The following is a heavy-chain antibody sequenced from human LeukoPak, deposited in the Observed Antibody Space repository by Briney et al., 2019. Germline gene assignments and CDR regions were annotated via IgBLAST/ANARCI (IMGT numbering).Heavy chain of an antibody. Sequence: PSETLSLTCTVSGGSISTYYWSWIRQSPGKGLEWIGYIYYSGSSSYNPSLESRVTMSVDTSKNQFSLKLRSVTAADTAVYYCARVLVSWGVRGAPYYFDYWGQGTLVTVSS. CDR1: GGSISTYY. D-gene: IGHD3-10*01. CDR3: ARVLVSWGVRGAPYYFDY. V-gene: IGHV4-59*01. J-gene: IGHJ4*02. CDR2: IYYSGSS.